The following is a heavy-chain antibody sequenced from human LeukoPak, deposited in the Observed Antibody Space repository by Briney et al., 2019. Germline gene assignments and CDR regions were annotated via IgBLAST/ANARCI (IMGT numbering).Heavy chain of an antibody. CDR2: ISYSGST. D-gene: IGHD6-19*01. CDR1: GGSISSYY. Sequence: PSETLSLTCTVSGGSISSYYWSWIRQPPGKGLEWIGNISYSGSTNYNPSLKSRVTISVDTSKNQFSLKLSSVTAADTAVYYCASSTKQWLVYFDYWGQGTLVTLSS. J-gene: IGHJ4*02. V-gene: IGHV4-59*01. CDR3: ASSTKQWLVYFDY.